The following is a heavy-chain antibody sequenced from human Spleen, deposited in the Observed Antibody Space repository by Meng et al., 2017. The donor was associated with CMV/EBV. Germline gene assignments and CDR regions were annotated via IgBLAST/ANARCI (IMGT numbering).Heavy chain of an antibody. CDR3: AKVEPQYSSSPLYGMDV. Sequence: GGSLRLSCAASAITFSSYGMHWVRQAPGKGLEWVAFIWYDGSDKYYADSVKGRFTIFRDNSKNTLYLQMNSLRAEDTAVYYCAKVEPQYSSSPLYGMDVWGQGTTVTVSS. CDR2: IWYDGSDK. J-gene: IGHJ6*02. CDR1: AITFSSYG. D-gene: IGHD6-6*01. V-gene: IGHV3-30*02.